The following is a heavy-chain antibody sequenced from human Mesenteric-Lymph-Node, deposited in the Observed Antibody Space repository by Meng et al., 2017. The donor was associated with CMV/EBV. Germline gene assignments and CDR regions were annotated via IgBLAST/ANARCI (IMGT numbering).Heavy chain of an antibody. V-gene: IGHV3-7*01. CDR2: IKQDGSEK. CDR1: GFTFKSYA. J-gene: IGHJ6*02. CDR3: ARDRQLFV. Sequence: GESLKISCAASGFTFKSYAMNWVRQAPGKGLEWVANIKQDGSEKYYVDSVKGRFTISRDNAKNSLYLQMNSLRAEDTAVYYCARDRQLFVWGQGTTVTVSS. D-gene: IGHD6-13*01.